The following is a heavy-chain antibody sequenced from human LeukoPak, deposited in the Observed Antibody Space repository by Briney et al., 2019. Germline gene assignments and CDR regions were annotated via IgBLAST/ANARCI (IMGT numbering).Heavy chain of an antibody. V-gene: IGHV3-23*01. J-gene: IGHJ4*02. Sequence: GGSLRLSCAASGCTFSDSAMTWVRQAPGKGLDWVSLICFSGANTYYADSVKGRFTISKDNSKDTLFLQMNSLRAEDTARYYCAREVEMATTLGYLGQGTLVTVSS. CDR3: AREVEMATTLGY. CDR1: GCTFSDSA. D-gene: IGHD5-24*01. CDR2: ICFSGANT.